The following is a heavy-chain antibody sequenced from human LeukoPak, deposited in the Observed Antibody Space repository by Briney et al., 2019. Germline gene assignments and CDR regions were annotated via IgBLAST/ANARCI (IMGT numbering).Heavy chain of an antibody. J-gene: IGHJ4*02. V-gene: IGHV4-59*01. CDR3: ASAVGFAFDY. CDR1: GGSIGTYY. D-gene: IGHD1-26*01. CDR2: FYYSGST. Sequence: SETLSLTCTVSGGSIGTYYWSWIRQPPGKGLEWIGYFYYSGSTNYNPSLKSRVAISVDTSKNQFSLKLSSVTAADTAVYYCASAVGFAFDYWGQGTLVTVSS.